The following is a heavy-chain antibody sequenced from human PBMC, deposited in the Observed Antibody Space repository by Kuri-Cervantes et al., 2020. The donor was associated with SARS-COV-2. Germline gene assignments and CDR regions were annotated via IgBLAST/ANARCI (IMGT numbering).Heavy chain of an antibody. J-gene: IGHJ6*04. Sequence: GSLRLSCAVYGGSFSGYSWGWIRQPPGKGLEWIGEINHSGSTNYNPSLKSRVTISLDTSKSQFSLKLNSVTAADTAVYYCAITIFGVVPGGDVWGKGTTVTVSS. V-gene: IGHV4-34*01. CDR2: INHSGST. D-gene: IGHD3-3*01. CDR1: GGSFSGYS. CDR3: AITIFGVVPGGDV.